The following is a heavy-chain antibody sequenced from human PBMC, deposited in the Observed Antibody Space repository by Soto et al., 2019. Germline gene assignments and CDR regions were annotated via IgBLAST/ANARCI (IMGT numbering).Heavy chain of an antibody. CDR3: ARVPMVYGMDV. D-gene: IGHD3-10*01. CDR1: GSSFSSSNW. V-gene: IGHV4-4*02. Sequence: SETLSLNFAVSGSSFSSSNWWSWVRQPPGKGLEWIGEIYHSGSTNYNPSLKSRVTISVDKSKNQFSLKLSSVTAADTAVYYCARVPMVYGMDVWGQGTTVS. CDR2: IYHSGST. J-gene: IGHJ6*02.